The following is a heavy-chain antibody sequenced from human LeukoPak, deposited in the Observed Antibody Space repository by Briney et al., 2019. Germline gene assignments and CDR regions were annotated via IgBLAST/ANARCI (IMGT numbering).Heavy chain of an antibody. CDR3: ATDGSYGLTY. CDR2: INSDGTTT. V-gene: IGHV3-74*01. Sequence: GGSLRLSCAASGVSFSWTWMHWVRQAPGKGLVWVSHINSDGTTTRFADSVRGRFTISRDNTQGMVYLQMNSLRAEETAVYYCATDGSYGLTYWGQGTPVTVSS. CDR1: GVSFSWTW. J-gene: IGHJ4*02. D-gene: IGHD3-16*01.